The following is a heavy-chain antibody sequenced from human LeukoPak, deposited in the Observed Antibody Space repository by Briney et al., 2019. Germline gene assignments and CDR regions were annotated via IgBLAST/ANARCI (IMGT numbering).Heavy chain of an antibody. CDR3: AKDRLYSGDEIANSAPPTY. V-gene: IGHV3-30*18. D-gene: IGHD5-12*01. CDR2: ISYDGSNK. J-gene: IGHJ4*02. Sequence: GGSLRLSCAASGFTFSSYGMHWVRQAPGKGLEWVAVISYDGSNKYYADSVKGRFTISRDNSKNTLYLQMNSLRAEDTAVYYCAKDRLYSGDEIANSAPPTYWGQGTLVTVSS. CDR1: GFTFSSYG.